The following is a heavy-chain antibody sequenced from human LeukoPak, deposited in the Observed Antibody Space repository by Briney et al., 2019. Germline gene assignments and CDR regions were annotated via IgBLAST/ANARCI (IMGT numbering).Heavy chain of an antibody. D-gene: IGHD2-15*01. CDR1: GYTFTSYY. CDR3: ARDRSYCSGGSCYPQYNWFVP. V-gene: IGHV1-46*01. J-gene: IGHJ5*02. Sequence: ASVNVSCKASGYTFTSYYMHWVRQAPGQGLEWMGIINPSGGSTSYAQKFQGRVTMTRDTSTSTAYMELSSLRSEDTAVYYCARDRSYCSGGSCYPQYNWFVPRGQGTLVTVSS. CDR2: INPSGGST.